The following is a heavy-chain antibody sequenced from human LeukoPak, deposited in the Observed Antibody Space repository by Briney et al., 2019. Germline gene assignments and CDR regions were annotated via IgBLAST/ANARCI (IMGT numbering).Heavy chain of an antibody. Sequence: SETLSLTCIVSGDSISSGGYYWSWIRQHPGKGLEWIGYIYYSGSTYYNPSLKSRVTISVDTSKNQFSLKLSSVTAADTAVYYCARDRGYSSSWYIDYWGQGTLVTVSS. D-gene: IGHD6-13*01. CDR3: ARDRGYSSSWYIDY. J-gene: IGHJ4*02. CDR1: GDSISSGGYY. V-gene: IGHV4-31*03. CDR2: IYYSGST.